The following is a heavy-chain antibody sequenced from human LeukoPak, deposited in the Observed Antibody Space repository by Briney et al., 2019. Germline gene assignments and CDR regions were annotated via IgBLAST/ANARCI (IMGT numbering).Heavy chain of an antibody. V-gene: IGHV3-23*01. CDR3: ARLRNVGGNPHPFNV. D-gene: IGHD4-23*01. CDR1: GFTFSSYA. CDR2: ISGGGGST. J-gene: IGHJ3*01. Sequence: GGSLRLSCAASGFTFSSYAMSWVRQAPGKGLEWVSAISGGGGSTYYADSVKGRFTISRDNSKNTLYLQMNSLRAEDTAVYYCARLRNVGGNPHPFNVWGQGTTVTVSS.